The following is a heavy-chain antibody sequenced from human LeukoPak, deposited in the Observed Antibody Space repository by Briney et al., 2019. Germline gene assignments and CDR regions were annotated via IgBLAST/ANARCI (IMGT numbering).Heavy chain of an antibody. J-gene: IGHJ4*02. CDR2: IDPGDSYT. Sequence: GESLKISCQGSGYMFTNYWISWVRQMTVKGLEWLGRIDPGDSYTTYSPSFQGHVTISAVKSSATAYLQWSSLKASDTAMYYCARLKMIEMANPLDYWGQGTLVTVSS. D-gene: IGHD5-24*01. CDR3: ARLKMIEMANPLDY. V-gene: IGHV5-10-1*01. CDR1: GYMFTNYW.